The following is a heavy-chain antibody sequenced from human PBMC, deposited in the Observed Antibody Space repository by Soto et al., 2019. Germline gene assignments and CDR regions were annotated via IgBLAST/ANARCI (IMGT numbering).Heavy chain of an antibody. D-gene: IGHD3-3*01. V-gene: IGHV4-39*01. CDR2: IYYSGST. CDR3: AGNFGVVYYYYGMDV. J-gene: IGHJ6*02. Sequence: PSETLSLACTVSGGSISSSSYYWGWIRQPPGKGLEWIGSIYYSGSTYYNPSLKSRVTISVDTSKNQFSLKLSSVTAADTAVYYCAGNFGVVYYYYGMDVWGQGTTVTVS. CDR1: GGSISSSSYY.